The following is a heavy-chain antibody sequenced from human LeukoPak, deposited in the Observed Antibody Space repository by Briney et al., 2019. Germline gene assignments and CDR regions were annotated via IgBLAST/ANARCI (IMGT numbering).Heavy chain of an antibody. D-gene: IGHD6-6*01. V-gene: IGHV1-18*01. J-gene: IGHJ4*02. CDR1: GYSFTKYG. CDR2: ISCYNGHT. CDR3: ARREGRSASPFFFDS. Sequence: ASVKVSCQASGYSFTKYGLNWVRQAPGQGLQWMGWISCYNGHTHYAQNFQGRVTMTTDTSTNTAYMELRGLRSDDTAIYYCARREGRSASPFFFDSWGQGTLVTVSS.